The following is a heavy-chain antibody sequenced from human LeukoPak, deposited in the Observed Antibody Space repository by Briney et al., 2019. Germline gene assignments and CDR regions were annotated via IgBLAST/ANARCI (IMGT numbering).Heavy chain of an antibody. Sequence: SETLSLTCAVYGGSFSGYYWSWIRQPPGKGLEWIGEINHSGSTNYNPSLKSRVTISVDTSKNQFSLKLSSVTAADTAVYYCARLRGSGSYYPPKNWFGPWGQGTLVTVSS. V-gene: IGHV4-34*01. J-gene: IGHJ5*02. D-gene: IGHD3-10*01. CDR3: ARLRGSGSYYPPKNWFGP. CDR1: GGSFSGYY. CDR2: INHSGST.